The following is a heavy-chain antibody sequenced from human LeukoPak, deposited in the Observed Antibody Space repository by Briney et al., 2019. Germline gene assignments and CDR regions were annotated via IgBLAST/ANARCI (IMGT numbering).Heavy chain of an antibody. J-gene: IGHJ4*02. Sequence: SETLSLTCTVSGGSISSSSYYWGWIRQPPGKGLEWIGGIYYSGSTYYNPSLKSRVTISVDTSKNQFSLKLSSVTAADTAVYYCARVARDILTGYYSSFDYWGQGTLVTVPS. CDR3: ARVARDILTGYYSSFDY. CDR1: GGSISSSSYY. D-gene: IGHD3-9*01. CDR2: IYYSGST. V-gene: IGHV4-39*07.